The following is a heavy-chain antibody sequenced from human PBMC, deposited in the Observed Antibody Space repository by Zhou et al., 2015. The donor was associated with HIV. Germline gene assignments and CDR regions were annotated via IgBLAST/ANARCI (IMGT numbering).Heavy chain of an antibody. CDR1: GGTFSSYT. V-gene: IGHV1-69*08. J-gene: IGHJ6*02. D-gene: IGHD2-2*01. CDR2: IIPILGIA. CDR3: ARDPHIVVVPAARGHYYGMDV. Sequence: QVQLVQSGAEVKKPGSSVKVSCKASGGTFSSYTISWVRQAPGQGLEWMGRIIPILGIANYAQKFQGRVTITADKSTSTAYMELSSLRSEDTAVYYCARDPHIVVVPAARGHYYGMDVWGQGTTVTVSS.